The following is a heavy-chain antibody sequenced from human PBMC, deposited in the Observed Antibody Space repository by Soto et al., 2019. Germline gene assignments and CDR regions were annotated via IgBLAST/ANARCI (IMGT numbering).Heavy chain of an antibody. CDR3: AKKLGYYDILTGYLYYYYGMDV. D-gene: IGHD3-9*01. J-gene: IGHJ6*02. Sequence: GGSLRLSCAASGFTFNSYAMSWVRQAPGKGLEWVSAISGSGGSTYYADSVKGRFTISRDNSKNTLYLQMNSLRAEDTAVYYCAKKLGYYDILTGYLYYYYGMDVWGQGTTVTVSS. CDR2: ISGSGGST. V-gene: IGHV3-23*01. CDR1: GFTFNSYA.